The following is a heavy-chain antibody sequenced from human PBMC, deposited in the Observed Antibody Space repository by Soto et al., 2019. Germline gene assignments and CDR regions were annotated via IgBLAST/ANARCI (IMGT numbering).Heavy chain of an antibody. CDR1: GFTFSDYY. Sequence: GGSLRLSCAASGFTFSDYYMSWIRQAPGKGLEWVSYISSSGSTIYYADSVKGRFTISRDNAKNSLYLQMNSLRAEDTAVYYCASSAHYDFWSGYRPDAFDIWGQGTMVTVSS. CDR3: ASSAHYDFWSGYRPDAFDI. CDR2: ISSSGSTI. J-gene: IGHJ3*02. D-gene: IGHD3-3*01. V-gene: IGHV3-11*01.